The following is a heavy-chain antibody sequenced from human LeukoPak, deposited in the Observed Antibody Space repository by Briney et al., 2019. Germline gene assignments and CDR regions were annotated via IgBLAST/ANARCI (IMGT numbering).Heavy chain of an antibody. Sequence: SETLSLTCAVYGGSFSGYYWSWIRQPPGKGLEWIGEINHSGSTNYNPSLKSRVTISVDTSKNQFSLKLSSVTAADTAVYYCARKGSYYYDSSGYLLECYFDYWGQGTLVTVSS. CDR1: GGSFSGYY. D-gene: IGHD3-22*01. J-gene: IGHJ4*02. V-gene: IGHV4-34*01. CDR3: ARKGSYYYDSSGYLLECYFDY. CDR2: INHSGST.